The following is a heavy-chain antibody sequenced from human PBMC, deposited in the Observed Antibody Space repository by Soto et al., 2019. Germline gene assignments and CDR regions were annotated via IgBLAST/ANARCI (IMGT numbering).Heavy chain of an antibody. Sequence: QVQLVQSGAEEKKPGASVKVSCKASGYTFSSYAMHWVRQAPGQRLEWMGWINAGNGNTKYSQKFQGRVTITRDTSASTAYMELSSLISEDTAVYYCARGGPPIDYWGQGPLVTVSS. V-gene: IGHV1-3*05. J-gene: IGHJ4*02. CDR2: INAGNGNT. CDR1: GYTFSSYA. D-gene: IGHD3-10*01. CDR3: ARGGPPIDY.